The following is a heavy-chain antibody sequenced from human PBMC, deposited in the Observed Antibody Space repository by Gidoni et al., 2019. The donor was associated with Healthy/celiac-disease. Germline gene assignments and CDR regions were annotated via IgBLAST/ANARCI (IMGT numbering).Heavy chain of an antibody. CDR3: ARGGYDYGDYGRPPVPRLLDY. CDR1: GRTFSSYA. Sequence: QVQLVQSGAEVKKPGSSVQVSCKASGRTFSSYAISWGRHAPGQGLEWMGGIIPIFGTANYAQKFQGRVTITADESTSTAYMELSSLRSEDTAVYYCARGGYDYGDYGRPPVPRLLDYWGQGTLVTVSS. CDR2: IIPIFGTA. V-gene: IGHV1-69*01. J-gene: IGHJ4*02. D-gene: IGHD4-17*01.